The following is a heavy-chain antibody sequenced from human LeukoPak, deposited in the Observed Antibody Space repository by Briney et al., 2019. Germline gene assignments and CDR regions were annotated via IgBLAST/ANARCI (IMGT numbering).Heavy chain of an antibody. V-gene: IGHV3-74*01. J-gene: IGHJ4*02. CDR1: GFTLSNYW. CDR2: IDSDGTGT. D-gene: IGHD3-3*02. CDR3: ARDGILGSHDC. Sequence: GGSLRLSCVASGFTLSNYWMHWVRQTPGKGLVWVSRIDSDGTGTSYADSVKGRFTISRDNTKNTLYLQMNGLRAEDTAVYYCARDGILGSHDCWGQGTLVTVSS.